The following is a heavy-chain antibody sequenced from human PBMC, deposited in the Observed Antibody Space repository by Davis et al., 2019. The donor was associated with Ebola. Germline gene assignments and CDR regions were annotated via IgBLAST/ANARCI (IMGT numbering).Heavy chain of an antibody. V-gene: IGHV3-9*01. CDR2: ISWNSGSI. CDR3: AIHREYYYGSSGSTNGLFDY. CDR1: GFTFDDYA. J-gene: IGHJ4*02. Sequence: PGGSLRLSCAASGFTFDDYAMHWVRQAPGKGLEWVSGISWNSGSIGYADSVKGRFTISRDNAKNSLYLQMNSLRAEDTAFYYCAIHREYYYGSSGSTNGLFDYWGQGTLVTVSS. D-gene: IGHD3-22*01.